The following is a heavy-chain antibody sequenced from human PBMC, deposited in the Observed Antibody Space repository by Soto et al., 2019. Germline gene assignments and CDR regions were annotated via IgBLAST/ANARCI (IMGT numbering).Heavy chain of an antibody. J-gene: IGHJ4*02. D-gene: IGHD4-17*01. CDR2: ISYDGSNK. Sequence: GGSLRLSCAASGFTFSSYGMHWVRQAPGKGLEWVAVISYDGSNKYYADSVKGRFTISRDNSKNTLYLQMNSLRAEDTAVYYCAKVQDYGDFALYYFDYWGQGTLVTVSS. CDR1: GFTFSSYG. V-gene: IGHV3-30*18. CDR3: AKVQDYGDFALYYFDY.